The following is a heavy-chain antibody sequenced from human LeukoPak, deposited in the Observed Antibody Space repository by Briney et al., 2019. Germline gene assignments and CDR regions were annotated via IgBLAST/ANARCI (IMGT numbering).Heavy chain of an antibody. CDR1: GGSFSGYY. CDR3: ARGGSMVRGVIITSPYYFDY. J-gene: IGHJ4*02. CDR2: INHSGST. D-gene: IGHD3-10*01. V-gene: IGHV4-34*01. Sequence: SETLSLTCAVYGGSFSGYYWSWIRQPPGKGLEWIGEINHSGSTNYNPSLKSRVTISVDTSKNQFSLKLSSVTAADTAVYYCARGGSMVRGVIITSPYYFDYWGQGTLVTVSS.